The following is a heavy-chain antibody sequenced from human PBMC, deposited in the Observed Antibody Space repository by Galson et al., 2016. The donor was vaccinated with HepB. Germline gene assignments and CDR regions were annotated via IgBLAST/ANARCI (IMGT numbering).Heavy chain of an antibody. J-gene: IGHJ5*02. CDR1: GFSFSTYW. V-gene: IGHV3-7*03. D-gene: IGHD6-19*01. Sequence: SLRLPCAASGFSFSTYWVAWIRQAAGKGLEWVANIKEDVSETFYADSVKGRFTISRDNAKNSLFLQMNSLRAEDTAFYYCARGGATPGQWLDNWFDPWGQGTLVSVSS. CDR3: ARGGATPGQWLDNWFDP. CDR2: IKEDVSET.